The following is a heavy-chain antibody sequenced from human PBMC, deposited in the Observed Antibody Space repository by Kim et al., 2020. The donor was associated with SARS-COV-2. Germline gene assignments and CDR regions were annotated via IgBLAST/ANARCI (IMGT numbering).Heavy chain of an antibody. D-gene: IGHD6-13*01. Sequence: GESLKISCKGSGYSFTSYWISWVRQMPGKGLEWMGRIDPSDSYTNYSPSFQGHVTISADKSISTAYLQWSSLKASDTAMYYCARGTRYSSSWDYYYYGMDVWGQGTTVTVSS. CDR2: IDPSDSYT. CDR1: GYSFTSYW. V-gene: IGHV5-10-1*01. CDR3: ARGTRYSSSWDYYYYGMDV. J-gene: IGHJ6*02.